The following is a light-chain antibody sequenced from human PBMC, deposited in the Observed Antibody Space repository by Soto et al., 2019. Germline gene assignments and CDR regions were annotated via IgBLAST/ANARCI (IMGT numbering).Light chain of an antibody. V-gene: IGKV3-11*01. CDR1: QSVSSY. Sequence: EIVLTQSPATLSLSPGERATLSCRASQSVSSYLAWYQQKPGQAPRIIIYDASNRATGVPARFRGSGSGTEFTLTISSLQPEDFSVYYCQQRSNWPITFGQGTRLEIK. J-gene: IGKJ5*01. CDR2: DAS. CDR3: QQRSNWPIT.